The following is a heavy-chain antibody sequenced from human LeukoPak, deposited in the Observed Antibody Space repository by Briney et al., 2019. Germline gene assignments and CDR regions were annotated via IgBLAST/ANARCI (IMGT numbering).Heavy chain of an antibody. CDR1: GFTLSTYG. Sequence: GRSLRLSCAASGFTLSTYGMHWVRQAPGKGLEWVGRIKSKTDGGTTDYAAPVKGRFTISRDDSKNTLYVQMNSLKSEDTAVYYCTTDYGANSGGHWGQGTLVTVSS. D-gene: IGHD4-23*01. CDR2: IKSKTDGGTT. J-gene: IGHJ4*02. CDR3: TTDYGANSGGH. V-gene: IGHV3-15*01.